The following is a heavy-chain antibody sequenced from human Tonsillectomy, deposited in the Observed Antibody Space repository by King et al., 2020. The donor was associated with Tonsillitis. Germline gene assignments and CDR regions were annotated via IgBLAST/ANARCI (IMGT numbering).Heavy chain of an antibody. CDR2: ISYDGSDK. V-gene: IGHV3-30*01. D-gene: IGHD1-26*01. CDR1: GFTLNSYP. J-gene: IGHJ3*02. CDR3: ARGEGWELLPHAFDI. Sequence: VQLVESGGGVVQPGGSLRLSCAASGFTLNSYPMHWVRQAPGKGLEWVAVISYDGSDKYNADSVKGRFTISRDNSKNTLRLQMNSLRAEDTAVYYCARGEGWELLPHAFDICGQGTMVTVSS.